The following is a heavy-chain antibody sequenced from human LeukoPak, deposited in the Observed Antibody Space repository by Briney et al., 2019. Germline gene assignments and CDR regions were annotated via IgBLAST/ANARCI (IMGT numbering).Heavy chain of an antibody. V-gene: IGHV3-49*03. Sequence: AGGSLRLSCTASGFTFGDYLMSWFRQAPGKGLEWIGFISGGTTEYAASVKGRFTISRDDSTSIAYLQMNSLTTEDIAVYYCSRGSGWLSVYWGRGTLVTVSS. CDR1: GFTFGDYL. J-gene: IGHJ4*02. D-gene: IGHD6-19*01. CDR3: SRGSGWLSVY. CDR2: ISGGTT.